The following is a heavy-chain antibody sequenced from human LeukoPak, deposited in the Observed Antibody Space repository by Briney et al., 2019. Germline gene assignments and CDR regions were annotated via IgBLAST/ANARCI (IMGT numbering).Heavy chain of an antibody. V-gene: IGHV4-38-2*02. D-gene: IGHD3-10*01. Sequence: SETLSLTCTVSGYSISSGYYWGWIRQPPGKGLEWIGSIYHSGSTYYNPSLKSRVTISVDTSKNQFSLKLSSVTAADTAVYYCARGVPMGPVAWGQGTLVTVSS. CDR3: ARGVPMGPVA. CDR1: GYSISSGYY. J-gene: IGHJ5*02. CDR2: IYHSGST.